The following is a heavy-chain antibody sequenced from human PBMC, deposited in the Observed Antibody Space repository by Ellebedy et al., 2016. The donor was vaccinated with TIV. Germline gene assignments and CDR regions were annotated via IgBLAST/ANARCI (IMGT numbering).Heavy chain of an antibody. V-gene: IGHV3-23*01. CDR2: ISADGGTT. CDR3: AKDSGWEHEF. Sequence: GESLKISCAASGFALSSTGMSWVRQAPGKGLEWVSGISADGGTTYYADSVEGRFTISRDNSKNTVYLQMNSLRVEDTALSYCAKDSGWEHEFWGQGTLVTISS. D-gene: IGHD3-10*01. CDR1: GFALSSTG. J-gene: IGHJ4*02.